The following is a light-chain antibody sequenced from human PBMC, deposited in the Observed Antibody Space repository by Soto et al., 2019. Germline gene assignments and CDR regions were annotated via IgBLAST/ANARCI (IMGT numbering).Light chain of an antibody. Sequence: EIVMTQSPATLSVSPGERATLSCRASHSVSSSLAWFQQKPGQAPMLLIYGASTRSTGIPARFSGSGSCTEFTLTISSLQSEDFAVYYCQQYNNWPRTFGQGTKVEIK. CDR2: GAS. J-gene: IGKJ1*01. CDR3: QQYNNWPRT. CDR1: HSVSSS. V-gene: IGKV3-15*01.